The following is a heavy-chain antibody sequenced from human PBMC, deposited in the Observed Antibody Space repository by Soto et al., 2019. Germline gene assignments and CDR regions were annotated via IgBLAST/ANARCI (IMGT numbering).Heavy chain of an antibody. Sequence: SETLSLTCAVSGVSIHNSHSFWGWIRQPPGKGLEFIGSMYYRGGANYNPSLKSRVTISLATSKNQSSLTVKSVTAADRTIYHCGRVLEVATRHTDCDSWGERTLVTVSS. D-gene: IGHD3-3*01. J-gene: IGHJ5*01. CDR3: GRVLEVATRHTDCDS. V-gene: IGHV4-39*01. CDR1: GVSIHNSHSF. CDR2: MYYRGGA.